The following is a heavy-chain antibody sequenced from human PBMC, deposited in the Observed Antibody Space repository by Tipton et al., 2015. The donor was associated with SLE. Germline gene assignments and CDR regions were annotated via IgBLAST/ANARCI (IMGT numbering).Heavy chain of an antibody. J-gene: IGHJ4*02. D-gene: IGHD2-2*01. V-gene: IGHV4-31*03. CDR1: GGSISSGAYL. Sequence: TLSLTCIVSGGSISSGAYLWSWIRQHPGKGLEWTGYIYYSGRTYYNPSLKSRISISVDTSKNQFSLNLSSVTAADTAVYYCARFPTYHFDLWGQGTLVTVSS. CDR2: IYYSGRT. CDR3: ARFPTYHFDL.